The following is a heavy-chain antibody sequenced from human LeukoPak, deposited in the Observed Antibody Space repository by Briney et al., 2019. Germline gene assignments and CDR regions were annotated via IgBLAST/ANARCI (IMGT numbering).Heavy chain of an antibody. Sequence: SETLSLTCTVSGGSISSSSYYWGWIRQPPGKGLEWIGSIYYSGSTYYNPSLKSRVTISVDTSRNQFSLKLSSVTAADTAVYYCARDRGGYSGSQRNWFDPWGQGTLVTVSS. D-gene: IGHD1-26*01. CDR1: GGSISSSSYY. V-gene: IGHV4-39*07. J-gene: IGHJ5*02. CDR2: IYYSGST. CDR3: ARDRGGYSGSQRNWFDP.